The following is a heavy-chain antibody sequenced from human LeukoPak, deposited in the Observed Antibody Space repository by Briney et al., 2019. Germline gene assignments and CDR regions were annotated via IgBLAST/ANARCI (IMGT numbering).Heavy chain of an antibody. CDR1: GFTFSDHY. D-gene: IGHD2-2*01. J-gene: IGHJ3*02. Sequence: GGSLRLSCAASGFTFSDHYMDWVRQAPGKGLEWVGCTRNKANSYTTEYAAPVKGRFTISRDDSKNSLYLQMNSLKTEDTAVYYCARVRYCSSTSCQGALDIWGQGTMVTVSS. CDR3: ARVRYCSSTSCQGALDI. CDR2: TRNKANSYTT. V-gene: IGHV3-72*01.